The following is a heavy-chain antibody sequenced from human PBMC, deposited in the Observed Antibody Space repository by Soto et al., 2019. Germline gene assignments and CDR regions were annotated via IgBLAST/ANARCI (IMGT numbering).Heavy chain of an antibody. V-gene: IGHV4-31*03. CDR3: ARVSDILTGYPYYSDY. J-gene: IGHJ4*02. Sequence: QVQLQESGPGLVKPSQTLSLTCTVSGGSISSGGYYWSWIRQHPGKGLEWIGYIYYSGSTYYNPSLKSRVTISVDTSKNQFSLKLSSVTAADTAIYYCARVSDILTGYPYYSDYWGQGTLVTASS. D-gene: IGHD3-9*01. CDR1: GGSISSGGYY. CDR2: IYYSGST.